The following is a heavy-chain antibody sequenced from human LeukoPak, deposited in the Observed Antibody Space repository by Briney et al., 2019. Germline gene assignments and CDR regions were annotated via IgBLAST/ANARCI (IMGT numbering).Heavy chain of an antibody. CDR2: IKQDGSEK. D-gene: IGHD6-13*01. Sequence: PGGSLRLSCAASGFTFSSYWMSWARQAPGKGLEWVANIKQDGSEKYYVDSVKGRFTISTDNAKNSLYLQMNSLRAEDTAVYYCARDEEAMSSSWYPSVYGMDVWGQGTTVTVSS. CDR1: GFTFSSYW. J-gene: IGHJ6*02. V-gene: IGHV3-7*01. CDR3: ARDEEAMSSSWYPSVYGMDV.